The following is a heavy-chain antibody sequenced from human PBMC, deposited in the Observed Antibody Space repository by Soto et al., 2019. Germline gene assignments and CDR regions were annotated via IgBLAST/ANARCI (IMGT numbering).Heavy chain of an antibody. CDR2: IIPIGGST. CDR3: ARVSRRIMITFGGVEGPYYFDY. D-gene: IGHD3-16*01. J-gene: IGHJ4*02. Sequence: VSVKVSCKASGGTFSSYAISWVRQAPGQGLEWMGIIIPIGGSTSYAQKFQGRVTMTRDTSTSTVYMELSSLRSEDTAVYYCARVSRRIMITFGGVEGPYYFDYWGQGTLVTVSS. CDR1: GGTFSSYA. V-gene: IGHV1-46*03.